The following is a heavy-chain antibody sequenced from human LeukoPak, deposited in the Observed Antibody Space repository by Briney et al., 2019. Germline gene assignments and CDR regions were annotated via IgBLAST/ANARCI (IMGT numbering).Heavy chain of an antibody. Sequence: SETLSLTCTVSGGSISSSSYYWGWIRQPPGKGLEWIGSIYSGGSTYYNPSLKSRVIISVGTSKNQFSLKLSSVTAADTAVYYCARVNDAFDIWGQGTMVTVSS. V-gene: IGHV4-39*07. CDR2: IYSGGST. J-gene: IGHJ3*02. CDR3: ARVNDAFDI. CDR1: GGSISSSSYY.